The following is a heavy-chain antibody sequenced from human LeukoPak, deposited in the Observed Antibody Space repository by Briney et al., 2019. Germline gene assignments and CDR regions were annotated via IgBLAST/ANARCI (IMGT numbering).Heavy chain of an antibody. CDR2: INRDGSRT. Sequence: SCKVSGYTLTELSMHWVRQAPGKGLMWVSRINRDGSRTDYADSVKGRFTISRDDAKNTLYLQVNSLRAEDTAVYFCARGGSDTAMAHDYWGQETLVTVSS. J-gene: IGHJ4*02. V-gene: IGHV3-74*01. CDR1: GYTLTELS. CDR3: ARGGSDTAMAHDY. D-gene: IGHD5-18*01.